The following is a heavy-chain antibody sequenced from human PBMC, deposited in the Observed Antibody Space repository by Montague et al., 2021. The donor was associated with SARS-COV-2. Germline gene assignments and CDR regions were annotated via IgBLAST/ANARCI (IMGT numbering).Heavy chain of an antibody. CDR3: ARLWDFYGSGSYKNSWFDP. Sequence: SETLSLTCTVSAGSISTNSYYWAWIRQPPGKGLEWIGSISYSGSTYFNPPLESRLTMSVDTPKNHFSLKLSSVTAADTAVYYCARLWDFYGSGSYKNSWFDPWGQGTRVTVSS. D-gene: IGHD3-10*01. CDR1: AGSISTNSYY. V-gene: IGHV4-39*02. CDR2: ISYSGST. J-gene: IGHJ5*02.